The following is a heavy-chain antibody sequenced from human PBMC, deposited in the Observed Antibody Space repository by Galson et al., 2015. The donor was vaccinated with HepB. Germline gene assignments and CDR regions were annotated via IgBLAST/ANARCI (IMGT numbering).Heavy chain of an antibody. CDR1: GYTFTSYD. CDR2: MNPNSGNT. J-gene: IGHJ5*02. Sequence: SVKVSCKASGYTFTSYDINWVRQATGQGLEWMGWMNPNSGNTGYAQKFQGRVTMTRNTSISTAYMELSSLRSEDTAVYYCAVRGRDYDFWSGYTKHGFDPWGQGTLVTVSS. D-gene: IGHD3-3*01. V-gene: IGHV1-8*01. CDR3: AVRGRDYDFWSGYTKHGFDP.